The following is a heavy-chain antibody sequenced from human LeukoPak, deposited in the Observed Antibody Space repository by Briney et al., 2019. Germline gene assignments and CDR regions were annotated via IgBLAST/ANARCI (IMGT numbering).Heavy chain of an antibody. Sequence: ASVKVSCKASGYTFTGYYMHWVRQAPGQGLEWMGWINPNSGGTNYAQKFQGRVTITRDTSISTAYMELSRLRSDDTAVYYCARDPESRNRIAAAGVDYWGHGTPVTVSS. CDR1: GYTFTGYY. CDR3: ARDPESRNRIAAAGVDY. CDR2: INPNSGGT. J-gene: IGHJ4*01. V-gene: IGHV1-2*02. D-gene: IGHD6-13*01.